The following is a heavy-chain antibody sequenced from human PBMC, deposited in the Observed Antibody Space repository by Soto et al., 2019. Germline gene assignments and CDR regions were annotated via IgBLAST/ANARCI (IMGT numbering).Heavy chain of an antibody. J-gene: IGHJ6*02. D-gene: IGHD5-12*01. CDR1: GYTFTSYY. V-gene: IGHV1-46*01. CDR2: INPSCGST. Sequence: QVQLVQSGAEVKKPGASVKVSCKASGYTFTSYYMHWVRQAPGQGLEWMGIINPSCGSTSYAQKFPGRGIMTRGTSTSTVYVELSSLRSEDTAVYYCARDQADIVATIASSYGMDVWGQGTTVTVSS. CDR3: ARDQADIVATIASSYGMDV.